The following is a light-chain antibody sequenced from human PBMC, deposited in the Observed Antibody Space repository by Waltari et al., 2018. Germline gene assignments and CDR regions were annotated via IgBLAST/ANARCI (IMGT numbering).Light chain of an antibody. CDR2: AAS. Sequence: DIQLTQSPSFLSASVRDRVTVTCRASQDIGSYLVWYQQMPGKAPKVLIHAASSLETGVPSRFSDSGSGTEFTLTISSLQPEDFATYYCQQFNSYPYTFGQWTKLEIK. CDR3: QQFNSYPYT. CDR1: QDIGSY. J-gene: IGKJ2*01. V-gene: IGKV1-9*01.